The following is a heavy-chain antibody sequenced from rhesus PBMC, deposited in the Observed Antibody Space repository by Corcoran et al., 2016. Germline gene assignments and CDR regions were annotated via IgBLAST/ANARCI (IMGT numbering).Heavy chain of an antibody. Sequence: QVQLQESGPGVVKPSETLSLTCAVSGGSISGYYYLSWIRQPPGKGLEGFGGIYNNSESTNYNPTLMNRVSISQDTSKNQFSLKLSSVTATATAVYYCAREVDDSGYPFDYWGQGVLVTVSS. J-gene: IGHJ4*01. CDR1: GGSISGYYY. CDR2: IYNNSEST. D-gene: IGHD3-28*01. CDR3: AREVDDSGYPFDY. V-gene: IGHV4S12*01.